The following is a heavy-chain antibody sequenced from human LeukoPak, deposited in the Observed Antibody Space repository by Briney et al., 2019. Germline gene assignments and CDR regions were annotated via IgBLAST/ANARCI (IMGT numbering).Heavy chain of an antibody. V-gene: IGHV1-46*01. CDR2: INPSSGTT. CDR3: ARGPHKRTYDRDNWFDP. CDR1: GYTFTNYY. Sequence: GASVKGSCKASGYTFTNYYMVWVRQAPGQGLEWMGIINPSSGTTNYAQKFEGRVTMTRDMSTTTVYMELSSLRSEDTAVYYCARGPHKRTYDRDNWFDPWGQGTLVTVSS. D-gene: IGHD3-3*01. J-gene: IGHJ5*02.